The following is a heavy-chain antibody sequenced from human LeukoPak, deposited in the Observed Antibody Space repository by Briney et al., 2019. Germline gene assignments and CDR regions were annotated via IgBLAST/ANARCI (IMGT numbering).Heavy chain of an antibody. D-gene: IGHD6-19*01. J-gene: IGHJ5*02. CDR3: ATSAAVGGVKWFDP. V-gene: IGHV4-4*07. CDR1: GGSISSYY. Sequence: PSETLSLTCNVYGGSISSYYWSWIRQTAGKGLEWIGRIYTDGDTDYNPSLKSRVTISVDKSRNQLFLNLNSVTAADTAVYCCATSAAVGGVKWFDPWGQGTLVTVSS. CDR2: IYTDGDT.